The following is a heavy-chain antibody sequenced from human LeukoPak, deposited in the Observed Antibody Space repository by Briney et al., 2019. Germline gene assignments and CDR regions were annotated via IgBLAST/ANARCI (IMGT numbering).Heavy chain of an antibody. CDR1: GGSISSGGYY. D-gene: IGHD3-10*01. V-gene: IGHV4-30-2*01. CDR2: IYHSGST. J-gene: IGHJ5*02. Sequence: SQTLSLTCTVSGGSISSGGYYWSWIRQPPGKGLEWIGYIYHSGSTYYNPSLKSRVTISVDRSKNQFSLKLSSVTAADTAVYYCVGSSGASWLDPWGQGTLVTVSS. CDR3: VGSSGASWLDP.